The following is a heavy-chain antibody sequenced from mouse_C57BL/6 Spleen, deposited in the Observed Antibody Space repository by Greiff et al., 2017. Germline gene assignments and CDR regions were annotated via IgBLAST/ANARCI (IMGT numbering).Heavy chain of an antibody. J-gene: IGHJ1*03. V-gene: IGHV14-4*01. Sequence: EVQLQQSGAELVRPGASVKLSCTASGFNIKDDYMHWVKQRPEQGLEWIGWIDPENGDTEYASKFQGKATITADTSSNTAYLQRSSLTSEDTAVYYCTGGYYGSSYDWYFDVWGTGTTVTVSS. CDR3: TGGYYGSSYDWYFDV. CDR2: IDPENGDT. CDR1: GFNIKDDY. D-gene: IGHD1-1*01.